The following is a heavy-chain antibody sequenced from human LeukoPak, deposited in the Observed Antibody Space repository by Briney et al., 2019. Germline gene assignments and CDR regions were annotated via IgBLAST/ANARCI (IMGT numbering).Heavy chain of an antibody. Sequence: PGRSLRLSCAASGFTFSSYGIHWVRQAPGKGLEWVAVIWHDGSYKYYADSVKDRFTISRDNSKNMLFLEMNSLRAEDTAVYYCARESTGSYSGIDYWGQGTPVTVSA. V-gene: IGHV3-33*01. J-gene: IGHJ4*02. CDR3: ARESTGSYSGIDY. CDR1: GFTFSSYG. D-gene: IGHD1-26*01. CDR2: IWHDGSYK.